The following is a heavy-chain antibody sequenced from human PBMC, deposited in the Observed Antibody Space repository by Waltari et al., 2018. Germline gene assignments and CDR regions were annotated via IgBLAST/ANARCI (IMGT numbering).Heavy chain of an antibody. D-gene: IGHD4-17*01. CDR3: ARGLADYGDYGRVYNWFDP. V-gene: IGHV1-69*13. CDR2: IIPIFGTA. J-gene: IGHJ5*02. Sequence: QVQLVQSGAEVKKPGSSVKVSCKASGGTFSSSAISWVRQAPGQGLEWMGGIIPIFGTANYAQKFQGRVTITADESTSTAYMELSSLRSEDTAVYYCARGLADYGDYGRVYNWFDPWGQGTLVTVSS. CDR1: GGTFSSSA.